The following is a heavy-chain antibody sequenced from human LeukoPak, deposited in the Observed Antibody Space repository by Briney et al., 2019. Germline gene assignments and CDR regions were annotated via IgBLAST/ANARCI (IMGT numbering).Heavy chain of an antibody. V-gene: IGHV1-2*02. J-gene: IGHJ4*02. CDR1: GYTFTDYY. D-gene: IGHD2/OR15-2a*01. Sequence: GASVNVSCKASGYTFTDYYLHWVRQAPGQGLEWMGRFNPNSGGTDYAQMFQGRVTMTRDTSINTAYMELSGLRSDDTAVYYCARDASTTRVISASDNWGQGTLVTVSS. CDR3: ARDASTTRVISASDN. CDR2: FNPNSGGT.